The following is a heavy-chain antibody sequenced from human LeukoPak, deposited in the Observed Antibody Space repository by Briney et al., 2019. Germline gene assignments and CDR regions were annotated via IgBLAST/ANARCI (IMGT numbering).Heavy chain of an antibody. J-gene: IGHJ4*02. D-gene: IGHD3-16*01. V-gene: IGHV3-53*01. Sequence: GGSLRLSCAASGFSVSSNYMTWVRQAPGKGLEWVSVIYISGTTSYADSVRGRFTISRDSSKNTVYLQMNSLRVEDTAVYYCAGGGGDYWGQGTLTTVSS. CDR3: AGGGGDY. CDR2: IYISGTT. CDR1: GFSVSSNY.